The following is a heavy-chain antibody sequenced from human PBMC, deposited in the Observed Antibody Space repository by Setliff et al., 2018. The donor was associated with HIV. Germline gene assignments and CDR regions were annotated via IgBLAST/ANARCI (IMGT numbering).Heavy chain of an antibody. CDR3: ARDRTVAGTLDAFDI. CDR1: GYTFTTHV. CDR2: ISAYNGNT. D-gene: IGHD6-19*01. Sequence: GASVKVSCKASGYTFTTHVITWVRQAPGQGLEWMGWISAYNGNTNYAQKLQGRVAMTTDTSTSTAYMELRSLRSDDTAVYYCARDRTVAGTLDAFDIWGQGTMVTVSS. V-gene: IGHV1-18*04. J-gene: IGHJ3*02.